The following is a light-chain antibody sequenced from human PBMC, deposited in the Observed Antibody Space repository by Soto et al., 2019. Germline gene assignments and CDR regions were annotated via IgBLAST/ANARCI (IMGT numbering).Light chain of an antibody. Sequence: EVVLTQSPVTLSLSPGERATLSCRASQSFRGLLAWYQQKPGQAPRLLIYDAYNRATGIPPRFSGSGSGTDFTLTISSLETEDFASYYCQQIFSGPFTFGQGTGLE. V-gene: IGKV3-11*01. CDR3: QQIFSGPFT. CDR2: DAY. CDR1: QSFRGL. J-gene: IGKJ2*01.